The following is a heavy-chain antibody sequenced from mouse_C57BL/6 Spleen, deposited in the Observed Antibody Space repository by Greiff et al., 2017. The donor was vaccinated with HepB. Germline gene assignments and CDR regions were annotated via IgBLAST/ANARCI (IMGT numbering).Heavy chain of an antibody. V-gene: IGHV1-19*01. CDR1: GYTFTDYY. Sequence: VQLQQSGPVLVKPGASVKMSCKASGYTFTDYYMNWVKQSHGKGLEWIGVINPYNGGTSYNQKFKGKARLTVDKSSSTAYMELNSLTSEDSAVYYCARGGATVVANYFDYWGQGTTLTVSS. D-gene: IGHD1-1*01. CDR3: ARGGATVVANYFDY. CDR2: INPYNGGT. J-gene: IGHJ2*01.